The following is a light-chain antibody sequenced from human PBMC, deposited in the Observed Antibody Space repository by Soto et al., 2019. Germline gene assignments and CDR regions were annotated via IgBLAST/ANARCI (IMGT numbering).Light chain of an antibody. CDR2: AAS. V-gene: IGKV1-39*01. CDR1: PSISSY. CDR3: QQTYSSPWT. J-gene: IGKJ1*01. Sequence: DIQMTQSPSSLSASVGDRVTITCRASPSISSYLNWYQQKPGKAPKLLIYAASSLQGGVPSRFSGSGSGTDFTLTISSLQPEDFATYYCQQTYSSPWTFGQGTTGDIK.